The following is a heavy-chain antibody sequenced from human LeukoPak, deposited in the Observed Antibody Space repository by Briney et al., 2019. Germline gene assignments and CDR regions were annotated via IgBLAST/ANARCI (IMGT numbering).Heavy chain of an antibody. D-gene: IGHD3-3*01. J-gene: IGHJ5*02. CDR1: GGSISSSSYY. Sequence: PSETLSLTCTVSGGSISSSSYYWGWIRQPPGTGLEWIGSIYYSGSTYYNPSLKSRVTISVDTSKNQFSLKLSSVTAADTAVYYCARDWARITIFGVALGPSNWFDPWGQGTLVTVSS. V-gene: IGHV4-39*07. CDR3: ARDWARITIFGVALGPSNWFDP. CDR2: IYYSGST.